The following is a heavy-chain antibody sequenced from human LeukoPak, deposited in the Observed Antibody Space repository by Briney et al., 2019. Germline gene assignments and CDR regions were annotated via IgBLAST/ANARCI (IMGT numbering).Heavy chain of an antibody. CDR2: IIPILGIA. V-gene: IGHV1-69*04. CDR1: GYTFTGYY. CDR3: ARDKRGIAVAGSDY. D-gene: IGHD6-19*01. J-gene: IGHJ4*02. Sequence: GASVKVSCRASGYTFTGYYMHWVRQAPGQGLEWMGRIIPILGIANYAQKFQGRVTITADKSASTAYMELSSLRSEDTAVYYCARDKRGIAVAGSDYWGQGTLVTVSS.